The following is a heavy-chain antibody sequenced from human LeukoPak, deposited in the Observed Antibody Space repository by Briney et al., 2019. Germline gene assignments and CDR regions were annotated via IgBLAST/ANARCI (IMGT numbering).Heavy chain of an antibody. J-gene: IGHJ4*02. CDR2: ISYDGSNK. CDR1: GFTFSSYA. CDR3: AKDFYDILTGYYKGVLDY. Sequence: GGSLRLSCAASGFTFSSYAMHWVRQAPGKGLEWVAVISYDGSNKYYADSVKGRFTISRDNSKNTLYLQMNSLRAEDTAVYYCAKDFYDILTGYYKGVLDYWGQGTLVTVSS. D-gene: IGHD3-9*01. V-gene: IGHV3-30*04.